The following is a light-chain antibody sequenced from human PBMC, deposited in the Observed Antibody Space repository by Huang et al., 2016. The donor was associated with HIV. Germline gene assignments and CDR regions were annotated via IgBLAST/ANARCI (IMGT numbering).Light chain of an antibody. J-gene: IGKJ4*01. Sequence: EIVLTQSPGTLSLSPGERATLSCRASQSVYSRHLAWYQQKPGQAPRLLIYGASNRATGIPDRFSGSGSGTDFTLTISRLESEDCAVYYCQQYGSSPLTFGGGTKVEIK. CDR3: QQYGSSPLT. V-gene: IGKV3-20*01. CDR2: GAS. CDR1: QSVYSRH.